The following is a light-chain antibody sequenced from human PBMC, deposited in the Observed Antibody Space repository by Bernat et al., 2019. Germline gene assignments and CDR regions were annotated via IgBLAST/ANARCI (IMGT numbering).Light chain of an antibody. CDR3: QQRTNFPRLT. CDR1: QTISRS. CDR2: DAS. Sequence: EIVLTQSPATLSLSPGERVTLSCRASQTISRSLAWYQQKPGQAPRLLIYDASNRATGIPARFSGSGSGTDFTLTISSLEPEDFAFCYCQQRTNFPRLTFGGGTKVEIK. V-gene: IGKV3-11*01. J-gene: IGKJ4*01.